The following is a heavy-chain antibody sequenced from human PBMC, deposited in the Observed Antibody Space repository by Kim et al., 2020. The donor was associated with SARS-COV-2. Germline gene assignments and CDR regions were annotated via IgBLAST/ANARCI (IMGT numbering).Heavy chain of an antibody. J-gene: IGHJ6*02. CDR3: AREVNTIFGVVIMGGMDV. Sequence: KGRFPISRQNAKNSLYLKMNSVRAEDTAVYYCAREVNTIFGVVIMGGMDVWGQGTTVTVSS. D-gene: IGHD3-3*01. V-gene: IGHV3-48*03.